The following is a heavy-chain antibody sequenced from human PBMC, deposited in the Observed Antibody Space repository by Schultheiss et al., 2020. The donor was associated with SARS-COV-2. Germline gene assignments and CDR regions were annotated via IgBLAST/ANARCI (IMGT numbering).Heavy chain of an antibody. V-gene: IGHV3-30*04. CDR3: AAEGSYGMDV. Sequence: GESLKISCAASGFTFSSYAMHWVRQAPGKGLEWVAVISYDGSNKYYADSVKGRFTISRDNSKNTLYLQMNSLRAEDTAVYYCAAEGSYGMDVWGQGTTVTVSS. CDR1: GFTFSSYA. J-gene: IGHJ6*02. CDR2: ISYDGSNK.